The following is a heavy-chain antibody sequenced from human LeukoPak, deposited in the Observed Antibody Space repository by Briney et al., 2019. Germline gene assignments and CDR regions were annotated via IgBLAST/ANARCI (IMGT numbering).Heavy chain of an antibody. J-gene: IGHJ4*02. D-gene: IGHD3-22*01. CDR1: GFTFSSYS. V-gene: IGHV3-48*01. Sequence: GGSLRLSCAASGFTFSSYSMNWVRQAPGKGLEWVSYISSSSSTIYYADSVKGRFTISRDNAKNSLYLQMNSLRAEDTAVYYCARAIYDSSGFGDYWGQGTLVTVSS. CDR3: ARAIYDSSGFGDY. CDR2: ISSSSSTI.